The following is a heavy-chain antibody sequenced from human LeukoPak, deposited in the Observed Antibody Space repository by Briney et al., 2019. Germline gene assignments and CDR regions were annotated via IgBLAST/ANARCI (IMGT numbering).Heavy chain of an antibody. CDR3: ARGSGSYLGYFDY. Sequence: SQTLSLTCTVSGGSISSGSYYWSWIRQPAGKGLEWIGRIYTSGSTNYNPSLKSRVTISVDTSKNQFSLKLSSVTAADTAVYYCARGSGSYLGYFDYWGQGTLVTVSS. CDR2: IYTSGST. CDR1: GGSISSGSYY. J-gene: IGHJ4*02. V-gene: IGHV4-61*02. D-gene: IGHD1-26*01.